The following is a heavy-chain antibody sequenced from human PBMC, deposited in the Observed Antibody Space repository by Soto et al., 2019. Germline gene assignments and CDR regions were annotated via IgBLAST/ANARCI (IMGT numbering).Heavy chain of an antibody. J-gene: IGHJ4*02. V-gene: IGHV4-59*01. CDR3: ARDSRSPVTMFDY. CDR1: GGSISSYY. CDR2: IYYSGST. Sequence: PSETLSLTCTVSGGSISSYYWSWIRQPPGKGLEWIGYIYYSGSTNYNPSLKSRVTISVDTSKNQFSLKLSSVTAADTAVYYCARDSRSPVTMFDYWGQGTLVTVSS. D-gene: IGHD4-17*01.